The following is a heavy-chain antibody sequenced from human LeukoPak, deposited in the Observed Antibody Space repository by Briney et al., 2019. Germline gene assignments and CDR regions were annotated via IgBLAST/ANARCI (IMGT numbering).Heavy chain of an antibody. CDR2: IKSKTDGGTT. CDR3: TARHYDSSGYIS. D-gene: IGHD3-22*01. V-gene: IGHV3-15*01. CDR1: GFTFSSHA. Sequence: PGGSLRLSCAASGFTFSSHAMHWVRQAPGKGLEWVGRIKSKTDGGTTDYAAPVKGRFTISRDDSKNTLYLQMNSLKTEDTAVYYCTARHYDSSGYISWGQGTLVTVSS. J-gene: IGHJ5*02.